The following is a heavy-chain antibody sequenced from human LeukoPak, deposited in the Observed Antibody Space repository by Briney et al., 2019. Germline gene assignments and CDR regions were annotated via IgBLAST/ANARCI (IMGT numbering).Heavy chain of an antibody. J-gene: IGHJ5*02. D-gene: IGHD1-7*01. Sequence: PGGSLRLSCATSGFTFSNYGMHWVRQAPGKGLEWVAVISSDETNIRYGDSVKGRFTASRDNAKNTLYLQMNSLRAEDTAVYYCAKDPYRAVFATGNYLDPWGQGTLVTVSS. CDR2: ISSDETNI. V-gene: IGHV3-30*18. CDR3: AKDPYRAVFATGNYLDP. CDR1: GFTFSNYG.